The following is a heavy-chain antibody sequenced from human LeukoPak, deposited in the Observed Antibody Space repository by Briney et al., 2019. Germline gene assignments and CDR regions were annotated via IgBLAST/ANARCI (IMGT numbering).Heavy chain of an antibody. CDR1: GGSFSGYY. CDR2: INHSGST. Sequence: PSETLSLTCAVYGGSFSGYYWSCIRQPPGKGLEWIGEINHSGSTNYNPSLKSRVTISVDTSKNQFSLKLSSVTAADTAVYYCAREGSGNTAMAAPDYWGQGTLVTVSS. J-gene: IGHJ4*02. CDR3: AREGSGNTAMAAPDY. D-gene: IGHD5-18*01. V-gene: IGHV4-34*01.